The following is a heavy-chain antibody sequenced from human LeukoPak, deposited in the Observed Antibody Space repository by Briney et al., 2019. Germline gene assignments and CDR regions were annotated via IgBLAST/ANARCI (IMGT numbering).Heavy chain of an antibody. J-gene: IGHJ4*02. D-gene: IGHD3-22*01. V-gene: IGHV3-30*18. CDR3: AKEGYRYDSSGYYFDY. Sequence: GRSLRLSCAASGFTFSSYGMHWVRQAPGKGLEWVAVISYDGSNKYYADSVKGRFTISRDNSKNTLYLQMNSLRAEDTAVYYCAKEGYRYDSSGYYFDYWGQGTLVTVSS. CDR1: GFTFSSYG. CDR2: ISYDGSNK.